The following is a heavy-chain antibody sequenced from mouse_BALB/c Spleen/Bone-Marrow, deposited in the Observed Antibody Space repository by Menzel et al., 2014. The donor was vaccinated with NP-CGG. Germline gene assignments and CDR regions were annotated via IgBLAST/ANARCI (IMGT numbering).Heavy chain of an antibody. V-gene: IGHV10-1*02. CDR3: VRSDDGCFAY. CDR1: GFTFNTYA. CDR2: IRSKSNNYAT. Sequence: EVHLVESGGGLVQPKGSLKLSCAASGFTFNTYAMNWVRQAPGKGLEWVARIRSKSNNYATYYADSVKDRFTVSRDDLQSMLFLQMNNLKTEDTAMYYCVRSDDGCFAYWGQGTLVTVSA. J-gene: IGHJ3*01. D-gene: IGHD2-3*01.